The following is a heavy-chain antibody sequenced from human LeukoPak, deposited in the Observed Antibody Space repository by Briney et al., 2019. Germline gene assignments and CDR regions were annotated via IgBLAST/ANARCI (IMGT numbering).Heavy chain of an antibody. J-gene: IGHJ4*02. CDR1: GDSISRSAFY. CDR2: RYETGST. Sequence: SGTLSLTCSISGDSISRSAFYWGWIRQPPGKGLEWIGTRYETGSTFQNPSLKSRVAISVDTSKNQFSLNLTSVTAADTAVYFCARHYGLNYYDSTALEYWGQGILVTVSP. CDR3: ARHYGLNYYDSTALEY. V-gene: IGHV4-39*01. D-gene: IGHD3-22*01.